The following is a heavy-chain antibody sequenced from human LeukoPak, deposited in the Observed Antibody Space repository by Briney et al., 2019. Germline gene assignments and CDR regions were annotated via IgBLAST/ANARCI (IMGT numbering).Heavy chain of an antibody. CDR3: AKTVMITFGGVIVQSPQFDY. J-gene: IGHJ4*02. CDR2: INHSGST. D-gene: IGHD3-16*02. Sequence: SETLSLTCAVYGGSFSGYYWSWIRQPPGKGLEWIGEINHSGSTNYNPSLKSRVTISVDTSKNQFSLKLSSVTAADTAVYYCAKTVMITFGGVIVQSPQFDYWGQGALVTVSS. V-gene: IGHV4-34*01. CDR1: GGSFSGYY.